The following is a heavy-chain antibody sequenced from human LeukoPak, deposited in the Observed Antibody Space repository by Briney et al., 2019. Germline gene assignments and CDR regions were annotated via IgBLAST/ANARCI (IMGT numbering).Heavy chain of an antibody. J-gene: IGHJ5*02. CDR2: IIGSVGST. Sequence: GGSLRLSCAASGFTFSSYAMSWVRQAPGKGLEWVSAIIGSVGSTYYADSVKGRFTISRDNSKNTLYLQMNSLRAEDTAVYYCAKITRGYCSGGSCYLWFDPWGQGTLVTVSS. CDR1: GFTFSSYA. D-gene: IGHD2-15*01. CDR3: AKITRGYCSGGSCYLWFDP. V-gene: IGHV3-23*01.